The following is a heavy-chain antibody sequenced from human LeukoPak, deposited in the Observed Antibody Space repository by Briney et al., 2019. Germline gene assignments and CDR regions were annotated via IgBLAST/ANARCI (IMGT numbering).Heavy chain of an antibody. CDR2: IRSKANNYAT. CDR1: GFTFSGSA. D-gene: IGHD3-22*01. Sequence: GGSLRLSCATSGFTFSGSAIHWVRQASGKGLEWVGRIRSKANNYATTDVASVRGRFTISRDDSKNTAYLQMNSLKTEDTAVYYCTRPSFDSSVSGVVYWGQGTLVTVSS. J-gene: IGHJ4*02. V-gene: IGHV3-73*01. CDR3: TRPSFDSSVSGVVY.